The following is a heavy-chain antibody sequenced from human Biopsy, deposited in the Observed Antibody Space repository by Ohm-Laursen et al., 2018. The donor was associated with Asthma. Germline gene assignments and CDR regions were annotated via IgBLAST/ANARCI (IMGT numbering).Heavy chain of an antibody. J-gene: IGHJ5*02. V-gene: IGHV3-23*01. D-gene: IGHD4-17*01. CDR3: AKVGHGNGDYVGWFDP. CDR1: GFTVSNFA. CDR2: ISSGSGST. Sequence: SLRLSCAASGFTVSNFAMNWVRQAPGQGLEWVSVISSGSGSTYYADSVKGRFTISRDTSMNTLYLQMNSLRAEDMAVYYCAKVGHGNGDYVGWFDPWGQGTLVTVSS.